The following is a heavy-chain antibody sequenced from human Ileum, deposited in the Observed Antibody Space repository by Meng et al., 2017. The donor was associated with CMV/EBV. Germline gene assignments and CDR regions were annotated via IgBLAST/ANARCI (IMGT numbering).Heavy chain of an antibody. CDR2: INPDNGGT. Sequence: QGPLVTAGAVGEMPGSSVKVSCKSSGGSVNNYALSWVRQAPGQGLEWMGWINPDNGGTNYAQKFQGRVTMTRDTSITTAYMELSRLRSDDTAIYYCAKYRYGLGFDYWGQGTLVTVSS. V-gene: IGHV1-2*02. CDR3: AKYRYGLGFDY. D-gene: IGHD5-18*01. CDR1: GGSVNNYA. J-gene: IGHJ4*02.